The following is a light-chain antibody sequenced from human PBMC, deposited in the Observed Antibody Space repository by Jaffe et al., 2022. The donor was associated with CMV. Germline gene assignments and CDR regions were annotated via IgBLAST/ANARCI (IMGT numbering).Light chain of an antibody. CDR3: VQALQTPQT. Sequence: DIVMTQSPLSLPVTPGEPASISCRSSQSLLHSNGYNYLDWYLQKPGKSPQLLIYSVSNRASGVPDRFSGSGSGTDFTLKISRVEAEDVGVYYCVQALQTPQTFGQGTRLEIK. CDR2: SVS. V-gene: IGKV2-28*01. CDR1: QSLLHSNGYNY. J-gene: IGKJ5*01.